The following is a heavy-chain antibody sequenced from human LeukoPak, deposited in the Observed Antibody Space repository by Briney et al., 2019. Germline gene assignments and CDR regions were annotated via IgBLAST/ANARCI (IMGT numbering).Heavy chain of an antibody. D-gene: IGHD6-19*01. CDR1: GFTFSNAW. CDR3: ARDWRSSGWYGTFDYYYYYMDV. CDR2: ISSSSSYI. J-gene: IGHJ6*03. Sequence: GGSLRLSCAASGFTFSNAWMNWVRQAPGKGLEWVSSISSSSSYIYYADSVKGRFTISRDNAKNSLYLQMNSLRAEDTAVYYCARDWRSSGWYGTFDYYYYYMDVWGKGTTVTVSS. V-gene: IGHV3-21*01.